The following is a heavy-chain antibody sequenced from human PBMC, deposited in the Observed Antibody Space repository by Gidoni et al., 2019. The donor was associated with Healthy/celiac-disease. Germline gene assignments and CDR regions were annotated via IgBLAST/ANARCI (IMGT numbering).Heavy chain of an antibody. CDR3: ARDLSVDLGYYYYGMDV. CDR2: ISAYNGNT. D-gene: IGHD3-16*02. J-gene: IGHJ6*02. Sequence: QVQLVQSGAEVKKPGASVKVSCKASGYTFTSYGISWVRQAPGQGLEWMGWISAYNGNTNYAQKLQGRVTMTTDTSTSTAYMELRSLRSDDTVVYYCARDLSVDLGYYYYGMDVWGQGTTVTVSS. V-gene: IGHV1-18*01. CDR1: GYTFTSYG.